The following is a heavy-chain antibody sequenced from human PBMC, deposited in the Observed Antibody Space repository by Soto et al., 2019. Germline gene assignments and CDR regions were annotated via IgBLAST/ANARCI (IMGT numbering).Heavy chain of an antibody. J-gene: IGHJ4*02. CDR2: IYHTGGT. Sequence: SETLSLTCAVSGGSISSDYRWIWVRQAPGKGLEWIGEIYHTGGTNSNPSLESRVTISVDKSKNQFSLKLNSLTAADTAVYYCARGVTVGRGPIIIVYYFDYWGQGALVTVSS. CDR3: ARGVTVGRGPIIIVYYFDY. V-gene: IGHV4-4*02. D-gene: IGHD3-10*01. CDR1: GGSISSDYR.